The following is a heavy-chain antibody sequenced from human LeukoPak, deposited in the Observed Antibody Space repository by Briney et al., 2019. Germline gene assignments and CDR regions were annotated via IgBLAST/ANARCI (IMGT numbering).Heavy chain of an antibody. D-gene: IGHD4-23*01. V-gene: IGHV1-2*02. CDR3: ARGEPKLQFYY. CDR2: INPNRGGT. J-gene: IGHJ4*02. CDR1: GYTFTGYY. Sequence: ASVKVSCKASGYTFTGYYMHWVRQAPGQGLEWMGWINPNRGGTNYAQKFQGRVTMTRDTSISTAYMELSRLRSDDTAVYYCARGEPKLQFYYWGQGTLVTVSS.